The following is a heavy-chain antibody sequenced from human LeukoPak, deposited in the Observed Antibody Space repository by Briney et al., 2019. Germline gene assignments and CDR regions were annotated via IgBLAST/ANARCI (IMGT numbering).Heavy chain of an antibody. Sequence: GGSLRLSCAASGFTFSSYWMSWVRQAPGKGLEWVANIKQDGSEKYYVDSVKGRFTISRDNAKNSLYLQMNSLRAEDTAVYYCAREVGSRGLGYYYMDVWGKGTTVTVSS. J-gene: IGHJ6*03. CDR1: GFTFSSYW. CDR3: AREVGSRGLGYYYMDV. V-gene: IGHV3-7*01. D-gene: IGHD5-18*01. CDR2: IKQDGSEK.